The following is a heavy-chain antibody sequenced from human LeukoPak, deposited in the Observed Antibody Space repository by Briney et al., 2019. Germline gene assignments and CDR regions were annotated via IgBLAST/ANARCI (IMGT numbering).Heavy chain of an antibody. V-gene: IGHV3-30-3*01. CDR1: GFTFSSYS. CDR3: ARSLHSSGYYDS. D-gene: IGHD3-22*01. CDR2: ISYDGSNK. Sequence: GGSLRLSWAVYGFTFSSYSMHWVRQAPGEGLEWVAVISYDGSNKYYADSVKGRFTISRDNSKNTLYLQMNSLRAEDTAVYYCARSLHSSGYYDSWGQGTLVTVSS. J-gene: IGHJ5*01.